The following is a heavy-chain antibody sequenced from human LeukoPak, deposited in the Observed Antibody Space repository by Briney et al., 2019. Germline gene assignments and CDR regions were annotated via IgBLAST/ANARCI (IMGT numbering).Heavy chain of an antibody. J-gene: IGHJ3*02. Sequence: PGGSLRLSCAASGFTFSNFGMHWVRQPPGKGLEWVTFITSHGYNVYYEDSVKGRFTISRDNSKNTLFLQMDSLRSEDMAVYYCARDSGPSAFDIWGQGTKVTVSS. CDR2: ITSHGYNV. D-gene: IGHD3-10*01. V-gene: IGHV3-30*02. CDR3: ARDSGPSAFDI. CDR1: GFTFSNFG.